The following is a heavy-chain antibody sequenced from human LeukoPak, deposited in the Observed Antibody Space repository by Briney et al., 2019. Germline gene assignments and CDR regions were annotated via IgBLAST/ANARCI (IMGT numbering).Heavy chain of an antibody. CDR2: IYHSGST. CDR1: GGSISSYY. CDR3: ARFKVGATPNWFDP. Sequence: SETLSLTCTVSGGSISSYYWSWIRQPPGKGLEWIGNIYHSGSTNYNPSLKSRVTISVDTSKNQFSLKLSSVTAADTAVYYCARFKVGATPNWFDPWGQGTLVTVSS. J-gene: IGHJ5*02. D-gene: IGHD1-26*01. V-gene: IGHV4-59*08.